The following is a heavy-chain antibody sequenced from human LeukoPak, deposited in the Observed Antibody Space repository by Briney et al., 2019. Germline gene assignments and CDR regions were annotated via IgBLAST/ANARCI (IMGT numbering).Heavy chain of an antibody. D-gene: IGHD2-2*01. V-gene: IGHV4-38-2*02. Sequence: PSETLSLTCGVSGHSISSGYYWGWIRQPPGKGLEWIGSIYHTGSTYYNPSLKSRVTISVDTSKKQFSLKLSSVTAADTAVYYCAREKGYCSSSSCYAGVGSRNDYYYYMDVWGKGTTVTVSS. J-gene: IGHJ6*03. CDR1: GHSISSGYY. CDR2: IYHTGST. CDR3: AREKGYCSSSSCYAGVGSRNDYYYYMDV.